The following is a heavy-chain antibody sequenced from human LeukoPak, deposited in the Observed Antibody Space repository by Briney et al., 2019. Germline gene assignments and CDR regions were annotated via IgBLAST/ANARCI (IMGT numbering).Heavy chain of an antibody. CDR1: GFTFSTYN. Sequence: GGSLRLSCAASGFTFSTYNMNWVRQAPGKGLEWVSSISSTSSYTYYADLVKGRFTISRDNAKNSLYLQMNSLRAEDTAVYYCARGDSGSYSRPFDYWGQGTLVTVSS. D-gene: IGHD1-26*01. J-gene: IGHJ4*02. CDR3: ARGDSGSYSRPFDY. CDR2: ISSTSSYT. V-gene: IGHV3-21*01.